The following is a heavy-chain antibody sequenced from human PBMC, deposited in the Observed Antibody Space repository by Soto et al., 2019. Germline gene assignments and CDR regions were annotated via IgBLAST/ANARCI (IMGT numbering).Heavy chain of an antibody. V-gene: IGHV3-30*18. D-gene: IGHD3-22*01. CDR2: ISYDGSNK. J-gene: IGHJ4*02. Sequence: RSLRLSCAASGFTFSSYVMRWVRQAPGKGLEWVAVISYDGSNKYYADSVKGRFTISRDNSKNTLYLQMNSLRAEDTAVYYCAKAPYDSSGYYFFGYWGQGTLVTVSS. CDR3: AKAPYDSSGYYFFGY. CDR1: GFTFSSYV.